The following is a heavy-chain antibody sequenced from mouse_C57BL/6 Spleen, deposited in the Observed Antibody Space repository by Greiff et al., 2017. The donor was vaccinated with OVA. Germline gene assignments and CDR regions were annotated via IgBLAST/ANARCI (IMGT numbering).Heavy chain of an antibody. D-gene: IGHD1-1*01. CDR1: GYTFTDYE. CDR2: IDPETGGT. V-gene: IGHV1-15*01. CDR3: TRSLIYYYGSYFDY. Sequence: QVQLQQSGAELVRPGASVTLSCKASGYTFTDYEMHWVKQTPVHGLEWIGAIDPETGGTAYNQKFKGKAILTADKSSSTAYMELRSLTSEDSAVYYCTRSLIYYYGSYFDYWGQGTTLTVSS. J-gene: IGHJ2*01.